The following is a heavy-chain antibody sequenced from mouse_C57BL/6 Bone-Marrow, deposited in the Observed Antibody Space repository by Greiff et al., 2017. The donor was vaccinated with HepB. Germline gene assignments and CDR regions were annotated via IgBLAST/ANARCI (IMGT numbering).Heavy chain of an antibody. CDR2: IYPGSGNT. CDR3: AREGITTVVASGNFDV. J-gene: IGHJ1*03. Sequence: VQLQQSGAELVRPGASVKLSCKASGYTFTDYYINWVKQRPGQGLEWIARIYPGSGNTYYNEKFKGKATLTAEKSSSTAYMQLSSLTSEDSAVYFCAREGITTVVASGNFDVWGTGTTVTVSS. V-gene: IGHV1-76*01. CDR1: GYTFTDYY. D-gene: IGHD1-1*01.